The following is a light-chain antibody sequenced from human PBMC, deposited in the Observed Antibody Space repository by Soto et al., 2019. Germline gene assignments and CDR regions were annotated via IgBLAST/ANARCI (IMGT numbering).Light chain of an antibody. CDR1: QSVSSY. CDR3: QQRSNWPLIT. Sequence: EIVLTQPPATLSLSPGESATLSCRASQSVSSYLAWYQQKPGQAPRLLVYDASNRAPGIPARFSGSGSGTDFTLTISNLEPEDFAVYYCQQRSNWPLITFGPGTKVDIK. V-gene: IGKV3-11*01. CDR2: DAS. J-gene: IGKJ3*01.